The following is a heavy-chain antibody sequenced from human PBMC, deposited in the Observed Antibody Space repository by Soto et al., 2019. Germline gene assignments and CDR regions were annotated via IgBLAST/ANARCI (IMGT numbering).Heavy chain of an antibody. CDR2: IVVGSGNT. V-gene: IGHV1-58*02. J-gene: IGHJ5*02. CDR1: GFTFTSTS. CDR3: AVARTRNISSGFGLGSLAP. D-gene: IGHD3-3*01. Sequence: SVKASCKTSGFTFTSTSMQWVRQARGQRLEWIGWIVVGSGNTNYAQKFQERVTITRDMSTSTAYMELSSLRSEDTAVYYCAVARTRNISSGFGLGSLAPWGQGPLVKVSP.